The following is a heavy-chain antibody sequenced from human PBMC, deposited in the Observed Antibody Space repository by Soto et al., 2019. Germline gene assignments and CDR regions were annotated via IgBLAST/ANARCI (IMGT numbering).Heavy chain of an antibody. CDR1: GGSISSSSHY. Sequence: SETLSLTCTVSGGSISSSSHYWGWIRQPPGKGLEWIGSIYYSGSTYYNPSLKSRVTISVDTSKNQFSLKLSSVTAADTAVYYCARRYGPDFDYWGQGTLVTVSS. J-gene: IGHJ4*02. CDR3: ARRYGPDFDY. CDR2: IYYSGST. V-gene: IGHV4-39*01. D-gene: IGHD4-17*01.